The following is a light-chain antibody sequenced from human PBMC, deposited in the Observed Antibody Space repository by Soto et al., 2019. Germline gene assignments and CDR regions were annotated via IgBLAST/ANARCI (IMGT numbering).Light chain of an antibody. J-gene: IGKJ1*01. CDR1: QSRTNSF. CDR3: QQYITSPRT. CDR2: GAS. V-gene: IGKV3-20*01. Sequence: EFVLSQSPGTVSLSPGERATLSCRASQSRTNSFIAWYQQRPGQAPRLLIYGASDRATGIPARFSGRGSGTDFTLSISSLEPEDFAVYYCQQYITSPRTFDQGTKVDI.